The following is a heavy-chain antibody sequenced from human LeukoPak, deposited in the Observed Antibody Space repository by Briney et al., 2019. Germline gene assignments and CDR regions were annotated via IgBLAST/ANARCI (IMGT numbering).Heavy chain of an antibody. J-gene: IGHJ4*02. CDR2: ISGSGSST. CDR1: GFTFSSYA. CDR3: AKAPTYYYDSSGYGGYYFDY. D-gene: IGHD3-22*01. Sequence: GGSLRLSCAASGFTFSSYAMSWVRQAPGKGLEWVSAISGSGSSTYYADSVKGRFTISRDNSKNTLYLQMNSLRAEDTAVYYCAKAPTYYYDSSGYGGYYFDYWGQGTLVTVSS. V-gene: IGHV3-23*01.